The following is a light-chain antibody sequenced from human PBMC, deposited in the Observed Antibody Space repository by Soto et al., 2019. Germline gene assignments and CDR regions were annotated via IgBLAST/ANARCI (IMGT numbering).Light chain of an antibody. CDR1: SSNIGAGYD. CDR3: QSHDSSLSGSI. J-gene: IGLJ2*01. V-gene: IGLV1-40*01. Sequence: QSVLTQPPSVSGAPGQRVTISCTGSSSNIGAGYDVNWYQQLPGTAPKLLIYGNINRPSGVPDRFSGSKSGPSASLAISGLQAEDEADYYCQSHDSSLSGSIFGGGTKLTVL. CDR2: GNI.